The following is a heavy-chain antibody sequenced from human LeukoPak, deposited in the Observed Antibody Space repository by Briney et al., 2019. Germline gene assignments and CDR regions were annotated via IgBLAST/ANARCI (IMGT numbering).Heavy chain of an antibody. CDR3: ARAKIAVAGHY. D-gene: IGHD6-19*01. J-gene: IGHJ4*02. Sequence: GGSLRLSCAASGFTFSSYGMSWVRQAPGKGLEWVSATSGSGGSTYYADSVKGRFTISRDNAKNSLYLQMNSLRAEDTAVYYCARAKIAVAGHYWGQGTLVTVSS. V-gene: IGHV3-23*01. CDR2: TSGSGGST. CDR1: GFTFSSYG.